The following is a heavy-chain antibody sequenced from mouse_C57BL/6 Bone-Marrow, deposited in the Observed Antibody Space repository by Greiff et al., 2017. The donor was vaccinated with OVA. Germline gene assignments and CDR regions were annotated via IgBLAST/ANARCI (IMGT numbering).Heavy chain of an antibody. CDR1: GYTFTSYW. J-gene: IGHJ4*01. CDR2: IHPNSGST. Sequence: QVQLQQSGAELVKPGASVKLSCKASGYTFTSYWMHWVKQRPGQGLEWIGMIHPNSGSTNYNEKFKSKATLTVDKSSSTAYMQLSSLTSEDSAVYYCARSLPYAMDYWGQGTSVTVSS. V-gene: IGHV1-64*01. CDR3: ARSLPYAMDY.